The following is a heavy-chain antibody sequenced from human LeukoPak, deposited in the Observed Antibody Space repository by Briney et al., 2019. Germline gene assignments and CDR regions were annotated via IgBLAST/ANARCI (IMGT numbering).Heavy chain of an antibody. CDR2: ISYDGSNK. CDR1: GFTFSSYG. D-gene: IGHD3-3*01. V-gene: IGHV3-30*18. Sequence: GGSLRLSCAASGFTFSSYGMHWVRQAPGKGLEWVAVISYDGSNKYYADSVKGRFTISRDNSKNTLYLQMNSLRAEDTAVYYCAKPRRTYYDFWSGYYFDYWGQGTLVTVSS. CDR3: AKPRRTYYDFWSGYYFDY. J-gene: IGHJ4*02.